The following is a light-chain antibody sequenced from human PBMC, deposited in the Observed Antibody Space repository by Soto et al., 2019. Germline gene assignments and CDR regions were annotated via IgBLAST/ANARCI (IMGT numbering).Light chain of an antibody. J-gene: IGLJ3*02. Sequence: QSALTQPASVSGSPGQSITISCTGTSRDVGGYNYVSWYQQHPGKAPKLLIFEVNNRPSGLSNRFSGSKSGNTASLTISGRQGEDEADYYCTSYTSSTTWVFGGGTKLTVL. CDR3: TSYTSSTTWV. CDR2: EVN. CDR1: SRDVGGYNY. V-gene: IGLV2-14*01.